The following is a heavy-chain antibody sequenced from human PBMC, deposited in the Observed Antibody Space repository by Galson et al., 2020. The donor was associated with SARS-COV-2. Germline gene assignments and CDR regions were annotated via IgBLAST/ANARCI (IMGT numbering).Heavy chain of an antibody. Sequence: GGSLRLSCAASGFTFSSYEMNWVRQAPGKGLEWISDINRSGSNIYYADSVKGRFTIYRDNAKNSLYLQMDSLRAEDTAVYYCARRGYSNSWTRRGGWFDPWGQGTLVTVSS. J-gene: IGHJ5*02. CDR3: ARRGYSNSWTRRGGWFDP. V-gene: IGHV3-48*03. D-gene: IGHD6-13*01. CDR1: GFTFSSYE. CDR2: INRSGSNI.